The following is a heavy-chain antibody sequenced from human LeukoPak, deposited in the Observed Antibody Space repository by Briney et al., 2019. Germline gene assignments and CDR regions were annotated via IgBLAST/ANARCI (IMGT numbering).Heavy chain of an antibody. V-gene: IGHV3-30*02. CDR3: AKWSGYYGSGSYYYYYYMDV. D-gene: IGHD3-10*01. Sequence: GGSLRLSCAASGFTFSSYGMHWVRQAPGKGLEWVAFIRDDGSNKYYADSVKRRFTISRDNSKNTLYLQMNSLRAEDTAVYYCAKWSGYYGSGSYYYYYYMDVWGKGTTVTISS. CDR1: GFTFSSYG. J-gene: IGHJ6*03. CDR2: IRDDGSNK.